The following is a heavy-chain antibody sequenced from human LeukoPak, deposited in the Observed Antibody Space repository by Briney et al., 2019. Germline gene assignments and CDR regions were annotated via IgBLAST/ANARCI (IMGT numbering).Heavy chain of an antibody. J-gene: IGHJ3*02. D-gene: IGHD1-26*01. Sequence: GGSLRLSCAASVFTFSSYDMTWVRQAPGRGLEWVSVIYSGGSTYYADSLKGRFTISRDNSKNTLYLQMNSLRAEDTAVYYCARAYSGSYPSPYDAFDIWGQGTMVTVSS. CDR3: ARAYSGSYPSPYDAFDI. CDR1: VFTFSSYD. V-gene: IGHV3-66*01. CDR2: IYSGGST.